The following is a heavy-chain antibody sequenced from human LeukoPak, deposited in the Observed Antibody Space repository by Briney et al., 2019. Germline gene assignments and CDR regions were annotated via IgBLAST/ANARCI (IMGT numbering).Heavy chain of an antibody. D-gene: IGHD3-22*01. CDR2: INPNSGGT. J-gene: IGHJ6*03. CDR3: ARAYDSSGYYFARRAYYYYYMDV. CDR1: GYTFTGYN. Sequence: ASVKVSCKASGYTFTGYNMHWVRQAPGQGLEWMGRINPNSGGTNYAQKFQGRVTMTRDTSISTAYMELSRLRSDDTAVYYCARAYDSSGYYFARRAYYYYYMDVWGKGTTVTVSS. V-gene: IGHV1-2*06.